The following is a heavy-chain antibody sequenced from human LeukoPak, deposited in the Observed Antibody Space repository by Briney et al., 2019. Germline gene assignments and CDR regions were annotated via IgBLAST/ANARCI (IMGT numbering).Heavy chain of an antibody. CDR1: GDSVSSNSAA. V-gene: IGHV6-1*01. CDR3: ARGTLYSSSWYDYMDV. J-gene: IGHJ6*03. Sequence: SQTLSLTCAISGDSVSSNSAAWNWIRQSPSRGLEWLGRTYYRSKWYNDYAVSVKSRITINPDTSKNQFSLQLNSVTPEDTAVYYCARGTLYSSSWYDYMDVWGKGTTVTVSS. D-gene: IGHD6-13*01. CDR2: TYYRSKWYN.